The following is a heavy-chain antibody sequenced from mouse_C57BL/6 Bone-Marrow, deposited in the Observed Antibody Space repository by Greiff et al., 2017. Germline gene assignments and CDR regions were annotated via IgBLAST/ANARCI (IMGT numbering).Heavy chain of an antibody. D-gene: IGHD1-1*01. CDR2: IYPGSGST. Sequence: QVQLQQPGAALVKPGASVKMSCKASGYTFTSYWITWVKQRPGQGLEWIGDIYPGSGSTNYNEKFKSKATLTVDTSSSTAYIQLSSLTSEDSAVYYCARCYGSSSWFAYWGQGTLVTVSA. CDR3: ARCYGSSSWFAY. J-gene: IGHJ3*01. V-gene: IGHV1-55*01. CDR1: GYTFTSYW.